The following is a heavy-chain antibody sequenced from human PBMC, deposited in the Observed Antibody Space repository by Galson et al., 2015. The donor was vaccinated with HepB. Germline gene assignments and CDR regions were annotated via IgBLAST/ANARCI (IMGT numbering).Heavy chain of an antibody. J-gene: IGHJ2*01. Sequence: QVQLQESGPGLVKPSETLSLTCTVSGGSISSYYWSWIRQPPGKGLEWIGYIYYSGSTNYNPSLKSRVTISVDTSKNQFSLKLSSVTAADTAVYYCARWAGGGIAAAGNWYFDLWGRGTLVTVSS. CDR3: ARWAGGGIAAAGNWYFDL. CDR1: GGSISSYY. CDR2: IYYSGST. D-gene: IGHD6-13*01. V-gene: IGHV4-59*01.